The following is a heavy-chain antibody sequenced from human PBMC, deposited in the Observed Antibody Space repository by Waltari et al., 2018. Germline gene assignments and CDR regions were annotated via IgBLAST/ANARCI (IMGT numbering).Heavy chain of an antibody. CDR3: ARVFAAVVPAASRNYYYGMDV. Sequence: QVQLVQSGAEVKKPGASVTVSCKASGYTFTSYDINWVRPATGQGLEWMGWMTPNSGNTGYAQKFQGRVTMTRNTSISTAYMELSSLRSEDTAVYYCARVFAAVVPAASRNYYYGMDVWGQGTTVTVSS. CDR2: MTPNSGNT. V-gene: IGHV1-8*01. D-gene: IGHD2-2*01. CDR1: GYTFTSYD. J-gene: IGHJ6*02.